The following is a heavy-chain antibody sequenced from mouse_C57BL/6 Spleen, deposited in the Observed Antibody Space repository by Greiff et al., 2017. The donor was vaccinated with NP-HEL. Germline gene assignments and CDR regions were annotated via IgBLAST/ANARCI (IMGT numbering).Heavy chain of an antibody. D-gene: IGHD2-1*01. V-gene: IGHV1-18*01. CDR3: ARSGYYGNPYAMDY. Sequence: EVQLQQSGPELVKPGASVKIPCKASGYTFTDYNMDWVKQSHGKSLEWIGDINPNNGGTIYNQKFKGKATLTVDKSSSIAYMELRSLTSEDTAVYYCARSGYYGNPYAMDYWGQGTSVTVSS. CDR2: INPNNGGT. CDR1: GYTFTDYN. J-gene: IGHJ4*01.